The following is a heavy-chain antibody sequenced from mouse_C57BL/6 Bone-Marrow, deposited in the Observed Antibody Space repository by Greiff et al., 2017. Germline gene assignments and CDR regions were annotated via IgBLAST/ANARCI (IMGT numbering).Heavy chain of an antibody. CDR3: ARRRQLRLFDY. V-gene: IGHV5-6*02. CDR1: GFTFSSYG. J-gene: IGHJ2*01. CDR2: ISSGGSYT. D-gene: IGHD3-2*02. Sequence: EVMLVESGGDLVKPGGSLKLSCAASGFTFSSYGMSWVRQTPDKRLEWVATISSGGSYTYYPDSVKGRVTISRDNAKNTLYLQMSSLKSEDTAMYYCARRRQLRLFDYWGQGTTLTVSS.